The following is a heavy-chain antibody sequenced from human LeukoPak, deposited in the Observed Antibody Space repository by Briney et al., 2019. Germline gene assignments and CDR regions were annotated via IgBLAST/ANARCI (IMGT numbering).Heavy chain of an antibody. CDR2: ISYDGSNK. Sequence: GRSLRLSCAASGFTFSSYAMHWVRQAPGKGLEWVAVISYDGSNKYYADSVKGRFTISRDNSKNTLYLQMNSLRAEDTAVYYCARRRDRPRITIFGVVTHITDDYWGQGTLVTVSS. CDR3: ARRRDRPRITIFGVVTHITDDY. D-gene: IGHD3-3*01. CDR1: GFTFSSYA. J-gene: IGHJ4*02. V-gene: IGHV3-30-3*01.